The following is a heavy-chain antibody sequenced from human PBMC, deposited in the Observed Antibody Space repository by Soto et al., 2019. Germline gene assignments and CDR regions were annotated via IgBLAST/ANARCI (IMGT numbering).Heavy chain of an antibody. CDR3: AKKIGLGGIDF. CDR2: ISYSGSTK. CDR1: GFTFSSYG. D-gene: IGHD2-8*02. J-gene: IGHJ4*02. V-gene: IGHV3-30*18. Sequence: GGSLRLSCAASGFTFSSYGMHWVRQAPGKGLEWVALISYSGSTKDYTDSVKGRLTISRDNSKNTVFLQMNNLRAEDTAVYYCAKKIGLGGIDFWGQGTLVTVSS.